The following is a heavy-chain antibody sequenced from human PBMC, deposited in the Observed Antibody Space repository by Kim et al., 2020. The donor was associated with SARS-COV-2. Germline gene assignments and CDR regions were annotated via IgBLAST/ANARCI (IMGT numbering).Heavy chain of an antibody. CDR1: GYTFTNYA. CDR2: INTNTGKP. V-gene: IGHV7-4-1*02. Sequence: ASVKVSCKASGYTFTNYAMNWVRQAPGQGLQWLGWINTNTGKPTYARGFAGRSVFSLDTSVSTAYPEISSLEAEDAAIYYCVREGLYCGGDCYPDYWYFDLWGRGTLLTVSS. J-gene: IGHJ2*01. CDR3: VREGLYCGGDCYPDYWYFDL. D-gene: IGHD2-21*02.